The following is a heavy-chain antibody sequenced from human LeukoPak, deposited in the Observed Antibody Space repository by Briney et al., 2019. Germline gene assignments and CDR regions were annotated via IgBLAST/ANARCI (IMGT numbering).Heavy chain of an antibody. CDR3: ARDAGTLESGNSDWSLNWFDS. V-gene: IGHV3-21*01. Sequence: GGSLRLSCAASGFTFSSYSMNWVRQALVKGLEWVSAISSSSSCIYYADSVKGRFTISRDNDKNTLYLQMNSLSGEDTALYYCARDAGTLESGNSDWSLNWFDSWGQGTLVTVSS. CDR1: GFTFSSYS. CDR2: ISSSSSCI. D-gene: IGHD3-9*01. J-gene: IGHJ5*01.